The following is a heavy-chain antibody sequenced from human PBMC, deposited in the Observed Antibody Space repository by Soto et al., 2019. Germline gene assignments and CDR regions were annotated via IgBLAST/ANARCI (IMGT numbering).Heavy chain of an antibody. CDR1: GGSISSYY. CDR3: ARDYYGSGSDNWFDP. V-gene: IGHV4-59*01. CDR2: IYYSGST. J-gene: IGHJ5*02. Sequence: SETLSLTCTVSGGSISSYYWSWIRQPPGKGLEWIGYIYYSGSTNYNPSLKSRVTISVDTSKNQFSLKLSSVTAADTAVYYCARDYYGSGSDNWFDPWGQGTLVTVSS. D-gene: IGHD3-10*01.